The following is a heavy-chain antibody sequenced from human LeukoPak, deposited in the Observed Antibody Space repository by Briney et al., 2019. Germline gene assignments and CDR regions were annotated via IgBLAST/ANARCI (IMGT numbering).Heavy chain of an antibody. J-gene: IGHJ6*02. Sequence: PSETLSLTCKVSGGSTTSYYWGWIRQPPGKGLEWIGHIYYRGRTTYSPSLKSRVTMSVDTSKNQVSLKLNSVTAADTAVYYCARTMVATDFYGMDVWGQGTTVTVSS. CDR1: GGSTTSYY. D-gene: IGHD1-26*01. CDR2: IYYRGRT. V-gene: IGHV4-59*08. CDR3: ARTMVATDFYGMDV.